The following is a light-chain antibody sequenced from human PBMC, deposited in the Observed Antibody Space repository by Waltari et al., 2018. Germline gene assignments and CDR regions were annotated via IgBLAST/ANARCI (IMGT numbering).Light chain of an antibody. CDR2: GTS. V-gene: IGKV3-20*01. J-gene: IGKJ4*01. Sequence: EIVLTQSPGTLSLSPGERATLSCRASQRVTSISLTWYQQKVGQAPRLLIYGTSSRATGIPDRFSGSGSGTDFTLTISRLEPEDFAVYYCQQYDGEVVTFGGGTKVEI. CDR3: QQYDGEVVT. CDR1: QRVTSIS.